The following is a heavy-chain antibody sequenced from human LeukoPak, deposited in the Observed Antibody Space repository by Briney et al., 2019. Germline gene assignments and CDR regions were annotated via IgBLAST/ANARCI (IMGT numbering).Heavy chain of an antibody. Sequence: GASVKVSCKAFGYTFTKEAISWVRQAPGQGLEWMGWISAYNGATKYADKFQDRFTMTTDPDTDTAYMELRSLRSDDTAVYYCARSSHRDGDTFDYWGQGTLVTVSS. J-gene: IGHJ4*02. V-gene: IGHV1-18*01. D-gene: IGHD3-10*01. CDR1: GYTFTKEA. CDR2: ISAYNGAT. CDR3: ARSSHRDGDTFDY.